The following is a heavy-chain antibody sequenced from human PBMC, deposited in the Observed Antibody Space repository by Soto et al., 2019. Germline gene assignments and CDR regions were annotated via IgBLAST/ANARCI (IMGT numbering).Heavy chain of an antibody. CDR1: VGSIRGGGNY. V-gene: IGHV4-31*03. J-gene: IGHJ4*02. CDR2: IYYSGGP. Sequence: QVQLQESGPGLVKPSQTLSLTCTVSVGSIRGGGNYWPGSRHTPGKGLEWIGYIYYSGGPYYNPSLKSRVTISVDTSKNQFSLKLSSVTAADTAVYYCARDNGAVTHFDYWGQGTLVTVSS. CDR3: ARDNGAVTHFDY. D-gene: IGHD4-17*01.